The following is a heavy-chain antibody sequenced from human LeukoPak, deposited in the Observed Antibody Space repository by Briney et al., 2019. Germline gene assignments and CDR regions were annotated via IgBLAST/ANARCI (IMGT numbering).Heavy chain of an antibody. V-gene: IGHV4-39*01. CDR1: GGSVTSISYC. D-gene: IGHD2-21*01. CDR3: SRYWGAGDVTYCSDY. J-gene: IGHJ4*02. CDR2: IYYSGST. Sequence: SETLSLTCTVSGGSVTSISYCWGWTRQSPGKGLEWIGDIYYSGSTYYNPSLKSRVTISVDTSKNQFSLKLNSVTAADTAVYYCSRYWGAGDVTYCSDYWGQGTLVTVSS.